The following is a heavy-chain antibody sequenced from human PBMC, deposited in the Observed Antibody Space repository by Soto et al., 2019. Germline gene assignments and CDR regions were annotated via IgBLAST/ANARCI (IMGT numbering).Heavy chain of an antibody. CDR2: IYHSGST. J-gene: IGHJ1*01. CDR1: SGSISSSNW. Sequence: QVQLQESGPGLVKPSGTLSLTCAVSSGSISSSNWWSWVRQPPGKGLEWIGEIYHSGSTNYNPSLKTRVTISVDKSKNQFSLKLSSVTAADTAVYYCAVSDSSSWYSAEYFQHWGQGTLVTVSS. CDR3: AVSDSSSWYSAEYFQH. V-gene: IGHV4-4*02. D-gene: IGHD6-13*01.